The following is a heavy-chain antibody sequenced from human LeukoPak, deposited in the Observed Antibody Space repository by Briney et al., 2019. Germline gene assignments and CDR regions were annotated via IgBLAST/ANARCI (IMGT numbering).Heavy chain of an antibody. D-gene: IGHD5-24*01. J-gene: IGHJ6*02. Sequence: SETLALTCSVSGGSISTSTSYWGWIRQPPGKGLEWMGAIYYSGSAYYNPPTKSRVTIFVDTSKNQFSLKLRSVSAADTAVYYCATVGYNTCSMDVWGQGTTVTVSS. CDR2: IYYSGSA. CDR3: ATVGYNTCSMDV. V-gene: IGHV4-39*01. CDR1: GGSISTSTSY.